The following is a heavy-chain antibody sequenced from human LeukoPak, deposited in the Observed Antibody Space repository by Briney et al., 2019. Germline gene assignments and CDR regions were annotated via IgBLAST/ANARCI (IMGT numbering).Heavy chain of an antibody. CDR2: ISSSSSSI. V-gene: IGHV3-21*06. CDR3: ARDLLEAPSFLEWLPQYYFDY. D-gene: IGHD3-3*01. CDR1: GFTFSSYS. J-gene: IGHJ4*02. Sequence: GGSLRLSCAVSGFTFSSYSMNWVRQAPGKGLEWVSSISSSSSSIYYADSVKGRFSISRDNAKNSLYLQMNSLRAEDTAVYYCARDLLEAPSFLEWLPQYYFDYWGQGTLVTVSS.